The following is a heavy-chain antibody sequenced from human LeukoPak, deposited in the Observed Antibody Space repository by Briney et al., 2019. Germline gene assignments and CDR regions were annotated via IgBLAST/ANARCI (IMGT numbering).Heavy chain of an antibody. Sequence: SETLSLTCTVSGGSISSYYWSWIRQPAGKGLEWIGRIYTSGSTNYNPSLKSRVTMSVDTSKNQFSLKLSSVTAADTAVYYCARGPALVVPAAFDIWGQGTMVTVSS. D-gene: IGHD2-2*01. V-gene: IGHV4-4*07. J-gene: IGHJ3*02. CDR2: IYTSGST. CDR3: ARGPALVVPAAFDI. CDR1: GGSISSYY.